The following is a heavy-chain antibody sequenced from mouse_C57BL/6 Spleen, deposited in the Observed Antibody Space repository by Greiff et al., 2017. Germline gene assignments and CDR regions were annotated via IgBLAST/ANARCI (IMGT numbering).Heavy chain of an antibody. CDR3: ARSNPMVTTRGNWYFDV. CDR1: GYTFTSYW. V-gene: IGHV1-69*01. Sequence: QVQLQQPGAELVMPGASVKLSCKASGYTFTSYWMHWVKQRPGQGLEWIGEIDPSDSYTNYNQKFTGKSTLTVDKSSSTAYMQLSSLTSEASAVYYCARSNPMVTTRGNWYFDVWGTGTTVTVSS. D-gene: IGHD2-2*01. CDR2: IDPSDSYT. J-gene: IGHJ1*03.